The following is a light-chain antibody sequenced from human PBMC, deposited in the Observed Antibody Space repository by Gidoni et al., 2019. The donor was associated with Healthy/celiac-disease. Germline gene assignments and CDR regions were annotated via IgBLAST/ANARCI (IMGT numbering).Light chain of an antibody. V-gene: IGKV3-15*01. J-gene: IGKJ2*01. Sequence: EIVMTQPPATRSVSPGERATLSCRASQSVSSNLAWYQQKPGQAPRLLIYGASTRATGIPARFSGSGSGTEFTLTISSLQSEDFAVYYCKQYNNWPPGTFGQGTKLEIK. CDR1: QSVSSN. CDR3: KQYNNWPPGT. CDR2: GAS.